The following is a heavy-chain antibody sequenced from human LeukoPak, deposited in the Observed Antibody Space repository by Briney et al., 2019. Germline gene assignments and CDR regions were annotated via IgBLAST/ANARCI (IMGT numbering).Heavy chain of an antibody. V-gene: IGHV4-59*08. CDR1: GGSISSYY. Sequence: SETLSLTCTVSGGSISSYYWSWIRQPPGKGLEWIGYICYSGSTNYNPSLKSRVTISVDTSKNQFSLMLSSVTAADTAVYYCARHALSGGYVYFDYWGQGTLVTVSS. J-gene: IGHJ4*02. CDR3: ARHALSGGYVYFDY. CDR2: ICYSGST. D-gene: IGHD1-26*01.